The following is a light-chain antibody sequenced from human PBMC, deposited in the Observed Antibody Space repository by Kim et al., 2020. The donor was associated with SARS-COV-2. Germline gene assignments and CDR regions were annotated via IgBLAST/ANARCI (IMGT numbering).Light chain of an antibody. CDR2: QHT. J-gene: IGLJ2*01. Sequence: SYELTQPPSVSVSPGQTASITCSGDKLGDKYACWYQQKPGQSPVLVIYQHTKRPSGIPERFSGFNSGNTATLTISGTQAMDEADYYCQAWDSSTAVFGGG. V-gene: IGLV3-1*01. CDR3: QAWDSSTAV. CDR1: KLGDKY.